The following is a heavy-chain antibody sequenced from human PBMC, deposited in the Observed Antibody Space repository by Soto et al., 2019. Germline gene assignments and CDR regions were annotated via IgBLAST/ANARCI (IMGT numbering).Heavy chain of an antibody. CDR3: ARSPDSSGYYPRWYYYGMDV. J-gene: IGHJ6*02. V-gene: IGHV4-4*02. CDR1: GGSSSSSNR. Sequence: SETLSLTCAVSGGSSSSSNRWNWVRQPPGKGLEWIGEIYHSGSTNYNPSLKSRVTISVEKSKNQFSLKLSSVTAADTAVYYCARSPDSSGYYPRWYYYGMDVWGQGTTVTVSS. CDR2: IYHSGST. D-gene: IGHD3-22*01.